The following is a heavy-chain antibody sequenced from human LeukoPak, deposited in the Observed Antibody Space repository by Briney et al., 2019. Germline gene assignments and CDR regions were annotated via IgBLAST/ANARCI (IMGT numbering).Heavy chain of an antibody. D-gene: IGHD3-22*01. CDR1: GFTFSSYS. V-gene: IGHV3-23*01. CDR3: ARGSYSYDSAASFDY. CDR2: LTGSGCNT. J-gene: IGHJ4*02. Sequence: PVGFLRLSYAASGFTFSSYSMSWVPQAAGKGRACVSSLTGSGCNTYYDDSVKGRVTISRDNSKNRLYLQMNTLRTGDTAVYHCARGSYSYDSAASFDYWARGTLVTVSS.